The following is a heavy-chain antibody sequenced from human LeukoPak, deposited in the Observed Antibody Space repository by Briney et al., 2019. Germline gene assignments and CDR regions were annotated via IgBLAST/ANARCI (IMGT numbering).Heavy chain of an antibody. CDR2: INSDGSST. V-gene: IGHV3-74*01. CDR1: GFTFSSYW. Sequence: GGSLRLSCAASGFTFSSYWMHWVRQAPGRGLVWVSRINSDGSSTSYADSVKGRFTISRDNAKNTLYLQMNSLRAEDTAVYYCAKERGHSKPFDYWGQGTLVTVSS. CDR3: AKERGHSKPFDY. D-gene: IGHD4-23*01. J-gene: IGHJ4*02.